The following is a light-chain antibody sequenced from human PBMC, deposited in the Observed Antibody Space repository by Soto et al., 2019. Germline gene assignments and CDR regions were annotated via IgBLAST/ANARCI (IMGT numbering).Light chain of an antibody. CDR1: QHISNY. V-gene: IGKV1-33*01. J-gene: IGKJ4*01. CDR3: QQYDNLPFS. CDR2: DAS. Sequence: DLQMSQSPSSLSASVGDRVTITCQASQHISNYLNWYQHKPGKPPKLLIYDASNLETGVPSRFSGSKSGTAFTFTITSLQPEDIATYYCQQYDNLPFSFGGGTKVEIK.